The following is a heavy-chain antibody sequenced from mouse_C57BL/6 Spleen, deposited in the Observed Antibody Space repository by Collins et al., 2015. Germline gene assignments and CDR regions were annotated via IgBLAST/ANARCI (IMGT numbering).Heavy chain of an antibody. D-gene: IGHD2-10*02. V-gene: IGHV1S56*01. J-gene: IGHJ3*01. CDR1: GYTFTSYY. CDR2: IYPGDGST. Sequence: QVQLQRSGPELVKPGASVKMSCKASGYTFTSYYIHWVKQRPGQGLEWIGWIYPGDGSTKYNEKFKGKTTLTADKSSSTAYMLLSSLTSEDSAIYFCARREYGNYLFAYWGQGTLVTVSA. CDR3: ARREYGNYLFAY.